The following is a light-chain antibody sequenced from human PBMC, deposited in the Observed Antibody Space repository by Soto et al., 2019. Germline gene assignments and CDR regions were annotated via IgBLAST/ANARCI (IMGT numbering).Light chain of an antibody. CDR3: QQYGDWPPET. V-gene: IGKV3-15*01. J-gene: IGKJ2*01. Sequence: EVVLTQSPATLSVSPGDRATLSCRASQSVSRNLAWYQQKPGQAPRLLIYGASTRATGVPARFSGSGSATEFTLSISSLHSEYVAVYYCQQYGDWPPETFGQGTKLEI. CDR2: GAS. CDR1: QSVSRN.